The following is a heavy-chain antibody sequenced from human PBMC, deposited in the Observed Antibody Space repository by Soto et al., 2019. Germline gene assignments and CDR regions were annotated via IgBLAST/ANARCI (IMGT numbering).Heavy chain of an antibody. D-gene: IGHD3-3*01. V-gene: IGHV4-30-4*01. J-gene: IGHJ6*02. CDR3: ARSGQGRVAYYDFWSGYGDYYYYGMDV. CDR2: IYYSGST. Sequence: QVQLQESGPGLVKPSQTLSLTCTVSGGSISSGDYYWSWIRQPPGKGLEWIGYIYYSGSTYYNPSLKSRVTISVDTSKNQFSLKLSSVTAADTAVYYCARSGQGRVAYYDFWSGYGDYYYYGMDVWGQGTTVTVSS. CDR1: GGSISSGDYY.